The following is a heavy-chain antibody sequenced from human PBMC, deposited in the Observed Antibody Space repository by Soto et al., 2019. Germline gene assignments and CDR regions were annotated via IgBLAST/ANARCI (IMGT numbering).Heavy chain of an antibody. V-gene: IGHV3-30-3*01. Sequence: QVQLVESGGGVVQPGRSLRLSCAASGFTFSSYAMHWVRQAPGKGLEWVAVISYDGSNKYYADSVKGRFTISRDNSKNTLYLQMNSLRAEDTAVYYCARDGEVRRRYYSSGSYYYFDYWGQGTLVTVSS. CDR3: ARDGEVRRRYYSSGSYYYFDY. CDR1: GFTFSSYA. D-gene: IGHD3-10*01. CDR2: ISYDGSNK. J-gene: IGHJ4*02.